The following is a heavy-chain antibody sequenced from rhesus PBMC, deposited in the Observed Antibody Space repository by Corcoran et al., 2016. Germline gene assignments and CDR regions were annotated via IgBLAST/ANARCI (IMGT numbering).Heavy chain of an antibody. CDR2: ISSTGETI. CDR1: GFTFSSYD. V-gene: IGHV3-136*01. J-gene: IGHJ4*01. D-gene: IGHD6-31*01. Sequence: EVQLVESGGGLVQPGGSLRLSCAASGFTFSSYDMSWVRQAPGKGLVWVSYISSTGETIYSADSVKGRFTISRDNAKNSLSLQMSSLRAEDTAVYYCTRASIAAAGTFDYWGQGVLVTVSS. CDR3: TRASIAAAGTFDY.